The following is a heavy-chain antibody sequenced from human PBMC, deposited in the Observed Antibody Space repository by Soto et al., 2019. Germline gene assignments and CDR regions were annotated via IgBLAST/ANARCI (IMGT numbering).Heavy chain of an antibody. J-gene: IGHJ6*02. CDR3: AAPNSSSWYGEYYYYGMDV. V-gene: IGHV1-58*01. CDR2: IVVGSGNT. D-gene: IGHD6-13*01. Sequence: GASVKVSCKASGFTFTSSAVQWVRQARGQRLEWIGWIVVGSGNTNYAQKFQERVTITRDMSTSTAYMELSSLRSEDTAVYYCAAPNSSSWYGEYYYYGMDVWGQGTTVTVS. CDR1: GFTFTSSA.